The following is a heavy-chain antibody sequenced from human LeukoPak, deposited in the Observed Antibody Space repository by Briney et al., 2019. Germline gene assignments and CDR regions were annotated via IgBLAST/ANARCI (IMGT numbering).Heavy chain of an antibody. CDR1: GFTFSGHW. CDR3: TRDRSRAEDD. J-gene: IGHJ4*02. CDR2: INQGGSDK. D-gene: IGHD1-14*01. Sequence: GGSLRLSCAASGFTFSGHWKSWVRQAPGKGLEWVANINQGGSDKYYVDSVKGRFTISRDNANNLLYLQMNSLRGEDTAVYYCTRDRSRAEDDWGQGTLVTVSS. V-gene: IGHV3-7*01.